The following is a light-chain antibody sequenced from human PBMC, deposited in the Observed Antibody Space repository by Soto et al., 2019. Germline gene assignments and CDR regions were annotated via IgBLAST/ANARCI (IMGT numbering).Light chain of an antibody. Sequence: DIQMTQSPPSLSASVGDRVTISCRTSQSVKHYLSWYQQKPGKASKLLICAASTLQSGVPSRFSGSGSGTDFTLTISSLQPEDFATYFCQQSFSTPQTFGQGTRVELK. V-gene: IGKV1-39*01. CDR1: QSVKHY. CDR3: QQSFSTPQT. CDR2: AAS. J-gene: IGKJ1*01.